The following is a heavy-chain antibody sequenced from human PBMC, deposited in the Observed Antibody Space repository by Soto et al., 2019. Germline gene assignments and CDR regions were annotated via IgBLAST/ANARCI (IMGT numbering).Heavy chain of an antibody. D-gene: IGHD1-26*01. J-gene: IGHJ4*02. V-gene: IGHV3-33*01. CDR3: ATGGTYYVADY. CDR1: GFTFSAYG. CDR2: IWFDGTNE. Sequence: QVQLVESGGGVVQPGRSLRLSCAASGFTFSAYGMHWARQAPGKGLEWVAVIWFDGTNEYYADSVKGRFTISRDNSKNTLYLQMNSLRAEDTAVYYCATGGTYYVADYWGQGTLVTVSS.